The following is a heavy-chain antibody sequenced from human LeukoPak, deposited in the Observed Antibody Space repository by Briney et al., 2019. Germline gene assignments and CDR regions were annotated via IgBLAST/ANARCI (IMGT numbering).Heavy chain of an antibody. CDR3: ARSGFGSGISFDL. CDR1: GYTFTSYY. D-gene: IGHD3-10*01. CDR2: MNPNSGDT. V-gene: IGHV1-8*02. J-gene: IGHJ5*02. Sequence: ASVKVSCKASGYTFTSYYMHWVRQAPGQGLEWMGWMNPNSGDTGYPQKFQGRVTMTRDTSITTAYMELSSLRSEDTAVYYCARSGFGSGISFDLWGQGTLVTVSS.